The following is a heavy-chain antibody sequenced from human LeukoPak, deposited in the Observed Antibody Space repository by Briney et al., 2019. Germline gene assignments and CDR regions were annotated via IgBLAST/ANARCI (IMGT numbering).Heavy chain of an antibody. CDR1: GYTFTGYY. Sequence: ASVKVSCKASGYTFTGYYMHWVRQAPGQGLEWMGWINPNSGGTNYAQKFQGRVTMTRDTSISTAYMELSRLRSDDTAVYYCARDYAVINYYFDYWGQGTLVTVSS. CDR3: ARDYAVINYYFDY. CDR2: INPNSGGT. D-gene: IGHD2-21*01. V-gene: IGHV1-2*02. J-gene: IGHJ4*02.